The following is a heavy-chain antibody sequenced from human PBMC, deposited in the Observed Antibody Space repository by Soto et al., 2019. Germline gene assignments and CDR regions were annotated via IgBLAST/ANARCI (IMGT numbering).Heavy chain of an antibody. J-gene: IGHJ5*02. CDR2: ISYDGRKK. CDR1: GFTFSSYP. CDR3: ARQDHSGSGWFDT. D-gene: IGHD3-22*01. Sequence: GGSLRLSCAASGFTFSSYPRHWVRQAPGKGLEWAAVISYDGRKKYYPDSMKGRFTISRDNSKNTLYMQMNSLRAGDTAVYYCARQDHSGSGWFDTWGQGTLVTVSS. V-gene: IGHV3-30*04.